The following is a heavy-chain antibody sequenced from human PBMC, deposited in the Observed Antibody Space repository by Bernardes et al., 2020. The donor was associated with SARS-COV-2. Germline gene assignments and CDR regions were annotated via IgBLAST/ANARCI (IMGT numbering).Heavy chain of an antibody. D-gene: IGHD6-19*01. CDR1: DAAISTGSFY. Sequence: LSFTCPASDAAISTGSFYCSWIRPPAGKGLEWVGHISASGSTNYNPSLKSRVTMSVDTSKNQFSLKLTSVTAADTAVYYCARDGRISVPGTDYFDFWGQGSLVTVSS. CDR3: ARDGRISVPGTDYFDF. V-gene: IGHV4-61*09. J-gene: IGHJ4*02. CDR2: ISASGST.